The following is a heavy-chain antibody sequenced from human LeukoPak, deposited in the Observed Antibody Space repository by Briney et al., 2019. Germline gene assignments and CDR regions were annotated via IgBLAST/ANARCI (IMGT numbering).Heavy chain of an antibody. D-gene: IGHD1-26*01. J-gene: IGHJ6*03. CDR2: ISSNGGST. V-gene: IGHV3-64*01. Sequence: PGGSLRLSCAASGFTFSSYAMHWVRQAPGKGLEYVSAISSNGGSTYYANSVKGRFTISRDNSKNTLYLQMGSLRAEDMAVYYCARDKAGATTHYYYYMDVWGKGTTVTVSS. CDR3: ARDKAGATTHYYYYMDV. CDR1: GFTFSSYA.